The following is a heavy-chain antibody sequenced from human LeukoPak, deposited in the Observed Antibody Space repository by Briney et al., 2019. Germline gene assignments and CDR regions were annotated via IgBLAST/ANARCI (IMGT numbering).Heavy chain of an antibody. CDR2: ISGSGGST. CDR3: AKMDPDEWLQGPVAPGNFDY. D-gene: IGHD5-24*01. CDR1: GFTFSSYA. V-gene: IGHV3-23*01. Sequence: GGSLRLSCAASGFTFSSYAMSWVRQAPGKGLEWVSAISGSGGSTYYADSVKGRFTISRDNSKNTLYLQMNSLRAEDTAVYYCAKMDPDEWLQGPVAPGNFDYWGQGTLVTVSS. J-gene: IGHJ4*02.